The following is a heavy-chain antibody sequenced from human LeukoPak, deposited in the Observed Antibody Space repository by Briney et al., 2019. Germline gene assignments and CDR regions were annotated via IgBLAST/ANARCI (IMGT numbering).Heavy chain of an antibody. CDR2: IYYSGST. Sequence: SETLSLTCAVYGGSFSGYYWSWIRQPPGKGLEWIGYIYYSGSTYYNPSLKSRVTISVDTSKDQFSLKLSSVTPADTAVYYCARDLQSGPPVGWGQGTLVTVSS. J-gene: IGHJ4*02. D-gene: IGHD3-16*01. CDR1: GGSFSGYY. CDR3: ARDLQSGPPVG. V-gene: IGHV4-59*01.